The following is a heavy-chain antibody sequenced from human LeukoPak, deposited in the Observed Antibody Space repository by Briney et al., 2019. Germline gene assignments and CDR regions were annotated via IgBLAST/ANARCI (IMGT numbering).Heavy chain of an antibody. Sequence: PSETLSLTCTVSGASISSYYWSWIRQPAGRGLEWIGRIYTSGSTSYNPSLKSRVTMSVDTSKNQFSLKLSSVTAADTAVYYCARNFGSGDYVDVWGKGTTVTVSS. CDR1: GASISSYY. D-gene: IGHD3-10*01. V-gene: IGHV4-4*07. CDR3: ARNFGSGDYVDV. J-gene: IGHJ6*03. CDR2: IYTSGST.